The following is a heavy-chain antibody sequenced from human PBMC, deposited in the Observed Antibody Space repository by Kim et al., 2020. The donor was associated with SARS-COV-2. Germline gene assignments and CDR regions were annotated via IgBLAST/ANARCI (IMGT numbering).Heavy chain of an antibody. J-gene: IGHJ6*02. V-gene: IGHV4-4*07. CDR3: ARGSVVTEPYYYYYGMDV. CDR2: IYTSGST. D-gene: IGHD2-15*01. CDR1: GGSISSYY. Sequence: SETLSLTCTVSGGSISSYYWSWIRQPAGKGLEWIGRIYTSGSTNYNPSLKSRVTMSVDTSKNQFSLKLSSVTAADTAVYYCARGSVVTEPYYYYYGMDVWGQGTTVTVSS.